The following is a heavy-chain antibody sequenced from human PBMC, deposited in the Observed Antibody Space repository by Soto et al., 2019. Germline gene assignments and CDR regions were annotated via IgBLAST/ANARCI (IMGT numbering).Heavy chain of an antibody. V-gene: IGHV1-2*04. CDR2: INPNSGGT. D-gene: IGHD4-17*01. CDR1: GYTFTCPY. Sequence: GASVKVSCKASGYTFTCPYMHWVRQAPGQGLEWMGWINPNSGGTNYAQKFQGWVTMTRDTSISTAYMELSRLRSDDTAVYYCARGRWGDYASNWFDPWGQGTLVTVSS. J-gene: IGHJ5*02. CDR3: ARGRWGDYASNWFDP.